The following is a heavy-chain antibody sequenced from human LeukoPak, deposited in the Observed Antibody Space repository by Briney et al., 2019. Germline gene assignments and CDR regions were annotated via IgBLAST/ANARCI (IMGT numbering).Heavy chain of an antibody. D-gene: IGHD6-6*01. CDR1: GFTFSSYW. CDR2: INWNGGST. CDR3: ARDIAGRGYYYYMDV. V-gene: IGHV3-20*04. J-gene: IGHJ6*03. Sequence: PGGSLRLSCAASGFTFSSYWMSWVRQAPGKGLEWVSGINWNGGSTGYADSVKGRFTISRDNAKNSLYLQMNSLRGEDTALYYCARDIAGRGYYYYMDVWGKGTTVTVSS.